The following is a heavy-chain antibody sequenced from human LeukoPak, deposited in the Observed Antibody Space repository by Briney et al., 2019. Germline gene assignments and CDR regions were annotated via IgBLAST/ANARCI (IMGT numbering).Heavy chain of an antibody. CDR3: ARGTPEVLRYFDWLLGTYYFDY. Sequence: SETLSLTCTVSGGSISNYYWSWIRQPPGKGLEWIGYIYYSGSTNYNPSLKSRVTISVDTSKNQFSLKLSSVTAADTAVYYCARGTPEVLRYFDWLLGTYYFDYWGQGTLVTVSS. CDR2: IYYSGST. J-gene: IGHJ4*02. V-gene: IGHV4-59*01. D-gene: IGHD3-9*01. CDR1: GGSISNYY.